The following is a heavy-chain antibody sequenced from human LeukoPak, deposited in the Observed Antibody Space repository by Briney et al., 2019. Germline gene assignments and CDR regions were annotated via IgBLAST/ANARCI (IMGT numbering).Heavy chain of an antibody. CDR2: IYYSGST. J-gene: IGHJ3*02. CDR1: GGSISSSSYY. Sequence: SETLSLTCTVSGGSISSSSYYWGWIRQPPGKGLEWIGSIYYSGSTYYNPSLKSRVTISVDTSKNQFSLKLSSVTAADTAVYYCARAYGSGTYPWAFDIWGQGTMVTVSS. D-gene: IGHD3-10*01. V-gene: IGHV4-39*01. CDR3: ARAYGSGTYPWAFDI.